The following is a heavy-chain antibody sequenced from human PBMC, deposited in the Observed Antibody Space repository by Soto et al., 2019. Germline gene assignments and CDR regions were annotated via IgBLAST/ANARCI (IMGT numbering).Heavy chain of an antibody. V-gene: IGHV3-23*01. J-gene: IGHJ4*02. CDR1: GFIFSSYA. CDR2: GSGGGSNT. Sequence: EVQLLESGGGLVQPGGSLRLSCAAAGFIFSSYAVNWVRQAPGKGLEWVSGGSGGGSNTHYADSVKGRFTISRDNSKNTLYLQMNSLRAEDTAVYYCANSRLWGGYLDYWGQGTLVTVSS. D-gene: IGHD3-10*01. CDR3: ANSRLWGGYLDY.